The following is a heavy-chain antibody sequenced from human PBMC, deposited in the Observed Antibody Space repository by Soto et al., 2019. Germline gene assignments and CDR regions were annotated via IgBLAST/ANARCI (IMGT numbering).Heavy chain of an antibody. V-gene: IGHV1-24*01. CDR2: FDPEDGET. CDR1: GYTLTELS. J-gene: IGHJ4*02. D-gene: IGHD6-19*01. Sequence: QVQLVQSGAEVKKPGASVKVSCKVSGYTLTELSMHWVRQAPGKGLEWMGGFDPEDGETIYAQKFQRRVTMTEDTYRDTAYMELSSVRSEDTAVYYCATRYSGWDPPYYFDYWGQGTLVAVCS. CDR3: ATRYSGWDPPYYFDY.